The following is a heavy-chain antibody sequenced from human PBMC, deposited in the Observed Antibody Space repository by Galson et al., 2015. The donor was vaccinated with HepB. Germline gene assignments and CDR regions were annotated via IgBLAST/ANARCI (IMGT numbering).Heavy chain of an antibody. CDR3: ARRVRVGYSYGPSFDY. Sequence: PALVKPTQTLTLTCTFSGFSLSTSGMCVSWIRQPPGKALEWLARIDWDDDKYYSTPLKTRLTISKDTSKNQVVLTMTNMDPVDTATYYCARRVRVGYSYGPSFDYWGQGTLVTVSS. CDR1: GFSLSTSGMC. V-gene: IGHV2-70*11. J-gene: IGHJ4*02. CDR2: IDWDDDK. D-gene: IGHD5-18*01.